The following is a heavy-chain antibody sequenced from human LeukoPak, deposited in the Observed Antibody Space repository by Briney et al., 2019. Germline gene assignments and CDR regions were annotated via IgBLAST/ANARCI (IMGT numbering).Heavy chain of an antibody. J-gene: IGHJ5*02. Sequence: GGSLRLSCAASGFTFDDYAMHWVRQAPGKGLEWVSLISWDGGSTYYADSVKGRFTISRDNSKNSLYLQMNSLRAEDTAVYYCARVGYCSGGSCPWGQGTLVTVSS. CDR2: ISWDGGST. CDR3: ARVGYCSGGSCP. D-gene: IGHD2-15*01. CDR1: GFTFDDYA. V-gene: IGHV3-43D*04.